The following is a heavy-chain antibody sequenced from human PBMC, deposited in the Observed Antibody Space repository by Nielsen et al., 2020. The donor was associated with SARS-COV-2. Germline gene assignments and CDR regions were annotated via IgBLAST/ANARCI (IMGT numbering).Heavy chain of an antibody. J-gene: IGHJ6*02. D-gene: IGHD3-3*01. CDR2: ISYDGSNK. V-gene: IGHV3-30*03. CDR1: GFTFSSYG. Sequence: GGSLRLSCAASGFTFSSYGMHWVRQAPGKGLEWVAVISYDGSNKYYADSVKGRFTISRDNSKNTLYLQMNSLRAEDTAVYYCARDGTYYDFWSGYYTRYYYYGMDVWGQGTTVTVSS. CDR3: ARDGTYYDFWSGYYTRYYYYGMDV.